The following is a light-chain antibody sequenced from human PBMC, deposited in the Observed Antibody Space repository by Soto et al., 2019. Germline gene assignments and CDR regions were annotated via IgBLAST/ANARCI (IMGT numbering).Light chain of an antibody. CDR2: DVS. Sequence: QSALTQPASVSWSPGQSITISCTGTSSDVGGYNYVSWYQHHPGKAPKLIIYDVSNRPSGVSNRFSGSKSGNTASLTISGLQPEDEADYYCSSYTTSNTRQIVFGTGTKLTVL. CDR3: SSYTTSNTRQIV. J-gene: IGLJ1*01. V-gene: IGLV2-14*03. CDR1: SSDVGGYNY.